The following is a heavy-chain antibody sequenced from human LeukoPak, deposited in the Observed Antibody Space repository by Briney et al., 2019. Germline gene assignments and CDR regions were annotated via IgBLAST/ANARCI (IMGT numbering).Heavy chain of an antibody. CDR1: GYTFTSYY. V-gene: IGHV1-46*01. D-gene: IGHD6-19*01. J-gene: IGHJ4*02. CDR2: INPSGGST. Sequence: ASVKVSCKASGYTFTSYYMHWVRQAPGQGLEWMGIINPSGGSTSYAQKFQGRVTMTTDTSTSTAYMELRSLRSDDTAVYYCARDHQWLAKYYFDYWGQGTLVTVSS. CDR3: ARDHQWLAKYYFDY.